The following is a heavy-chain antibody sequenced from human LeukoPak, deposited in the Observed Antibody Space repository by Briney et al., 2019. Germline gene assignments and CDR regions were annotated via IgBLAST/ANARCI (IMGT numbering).Heavy chain of an antibody. J-gene: IGHJ4*02. D-gene: IGHD1-26*01. Sequence: PGGSLRLSCAASGFTFDDYAMHWVRQAPGKGLEWVSGISWNSGSIGYADSVKGRFTISRDNSKNTLYLQMNSLRAEDTAVYYCAKDRWELLRWIDYWGQGTLVTVSS. CDR1: GFTFDDYA. CDR2: ISWNSGSI. V-gene: IGHV3-9*01. CDR3: AKDRWELLRWIDY.